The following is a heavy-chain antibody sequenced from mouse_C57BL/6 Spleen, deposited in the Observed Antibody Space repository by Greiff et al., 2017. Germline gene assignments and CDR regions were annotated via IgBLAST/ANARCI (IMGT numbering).Heavy chain of an antibody. J-gene: IGHJ4*01. Sequence: QVHVKQSGPELVKPGASVKISCKASGYTFTDYYINWVKQRPGQGLEWIGWIFPGSGSTSYNEKFKGKATLTVDKSSSKAYMLLSSLTSEDSAVYFCARSRDYGMDYWGQGTSVTVAS. CDR1: GYTFTDYY. CDR3: ARSRDYGMDY. CDR2: IFPGSGST. V-gene: IGHV1-75*01.